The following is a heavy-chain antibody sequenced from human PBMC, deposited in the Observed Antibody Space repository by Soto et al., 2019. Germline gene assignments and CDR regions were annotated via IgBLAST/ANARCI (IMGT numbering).Heavy chain of an antibody. V-gene: IGHV1-2*02. Sequence: HVQLVQSGTEVKKPGASVRVSCMVSGYPFTTYYIHWVRQAPGQGLEWMGWIDPRSGGTVYEQKFQGRVTMTRDTSISTVYMDLSGLTSDDTALYYCATDDYGIFPYWGQGSLVTSPQ. CDR1: GYPFTTYY. J-gene: IGHJ4*02. CDR3: ATDDYGIFPY. CDR2: IDPRSGGT. D-gene: IGHD3-10*01.